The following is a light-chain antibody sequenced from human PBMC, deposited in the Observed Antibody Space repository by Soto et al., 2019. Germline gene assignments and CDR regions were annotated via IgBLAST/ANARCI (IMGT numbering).Light chain of an antibody. CDR2: GAS. CDR3: QQYNNWPSIT. V-gene: IGKV3-15*01. Sequence: EIVLTQSPCTLSLSPGDRATLSCRASQIVSSNLAWYQQKPGQAPRLLIYGASTRATGIPARFSGSGSGTEFTLTISSLQSEDFAVYYCQQYNNWPSITFGQGTRLEIK. J-gene: IGKJ5*01. CDR1: QIVSSN.